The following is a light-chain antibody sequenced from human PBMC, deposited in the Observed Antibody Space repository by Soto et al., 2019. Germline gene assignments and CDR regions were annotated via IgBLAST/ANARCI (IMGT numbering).Light chain of an antibody. CDR1: SSDVGPYKL. V-gene: IGLV2-23*01. CDR3: CSYAASDLI. J-gene: IGLJ2*01. CDR2: EGT. Sequence: QSALTQPASVSGSPGQSITISCSGASSDVGPYKLVAWYQQHPDKAPKLIIHEGTKRASGVSSRFSGSQSGTTASLTISGLQAEDEADYYCCSYAASDLIFGGGTKLTVL.